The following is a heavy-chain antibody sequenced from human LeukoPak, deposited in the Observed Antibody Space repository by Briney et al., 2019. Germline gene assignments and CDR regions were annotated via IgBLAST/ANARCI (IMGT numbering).Heavy chain of an antibody. CDR2: ISWNSGSI. CDR1: GFTFDDYA. CDR3: AKDMSEFSGRHVPGLGMDV. V-gene: IGHV3-9*01. D-gene: IGHD1-26*01. J-gene: IGHJ6*02. Sequence: PGGSLRLSCAASGFTFDDYAMHWVRQAPGKGLEWVSGISWNSGSIGYADSVKGRFTISRDNAKNSLYLQMNSLRAEDTALYYCAKDMSEFSGRHVPGLGMDVWGQGTTVTVSS.